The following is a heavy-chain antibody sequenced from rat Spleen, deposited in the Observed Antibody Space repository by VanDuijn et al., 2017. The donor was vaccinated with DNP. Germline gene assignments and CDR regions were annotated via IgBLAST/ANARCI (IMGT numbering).Heavy chain of an antibody. D-gene: IGHD1-12*02. J-gene: IGHJ2*01. CDR1: GFTFSSFP. CDR2: ISTSGGST. CDR3: TRVGYYDGSYYFDY. V-gene: IGHV5-46*01. Sequence: EVQLVESGGGLVQPGRSMKLSCAASGFTFSSFPMAWVRQAPTKGLEWVATISTSGGSTYYRDSVKGRFTISRDNAKSTLYLQMNSLRSEDTATYYCTRVGYYDGSYYFDYWGQGVMVTVSS.